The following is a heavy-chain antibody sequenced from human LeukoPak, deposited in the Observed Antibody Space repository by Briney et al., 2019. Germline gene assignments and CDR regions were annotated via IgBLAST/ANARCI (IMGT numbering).Heavy chain of an antibody. Sequence: GGSLRLSCAASGFTFSSYSMNWVRLAPGKGLEWVSSISSSSYIYYADSVKGRFTISRDNAKNSLYLQMDSLRAEDTAVYYCARDTAMAFDYWGQGTLVTVSS. J-gene: IGHJ4*02. V-gene: IGHV3-21*01. CDR1: GFTFSSYS. D-gene: IGHD5-18*01. CDR2: ISSSSYI. CDR3: ARDTAMAFDY.